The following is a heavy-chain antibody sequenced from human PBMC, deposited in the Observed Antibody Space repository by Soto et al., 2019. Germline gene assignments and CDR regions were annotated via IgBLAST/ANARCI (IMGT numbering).Heavy chain of an antibody. CDR2: VNPSAGRT. J-gene: IGHJ3*02. CDR3: ARAERVGSGWPHDAFEI. CDR1: GYTFTTYY. V-gene: IGHV1-46*01. Sequence: ASVKVSCKASGYTFTTYYVHWVRQAPGQGLEWMGIVNPSAGRTMYAQKFQGRLTMTRDTSTSTVYMDLSSLRSDDTAVYYCARAERVGSGWPHDAFEIWGQGTVVTVSS. D-gene: IGHD6-19*01.